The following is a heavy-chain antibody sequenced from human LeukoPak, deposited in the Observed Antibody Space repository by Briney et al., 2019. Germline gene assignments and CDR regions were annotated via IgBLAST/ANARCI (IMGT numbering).Heavy chain of an antibody. CDR3: ARDAGSRIADY. D-gene: IGHD2-15*01. Sequence: SQTLSLTCTVSGGSISSGGYYWSWIRQHPGKGLEWIGHIYTSGSTNYNPSLKSRVTMSVDTSKNQFSLKLSSVTAADTAVYYCARDAGSRIADYWGQGTLVTVSS. J-gene: IGHJ4*02. CDR2: IYTSGST. V-gene: IGHV4-31*03. CDR1: GGSISSGGYY.